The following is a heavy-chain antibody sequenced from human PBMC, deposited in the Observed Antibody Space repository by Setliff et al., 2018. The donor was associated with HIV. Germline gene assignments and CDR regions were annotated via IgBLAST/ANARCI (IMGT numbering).Heavy chain of an antibody. CDR1: GYTFTSYA. Sequence: GASVKVSCKASGYTFTSYAIHWVRQAPGQSLEWMGWINAGYGNTKYSQKFQGRVTMTRDTSTSTVYMELRSLTSADTAIYYCARGQASNDYGVSFWGQGTMVTVSS. V-gene: IGHV1-3*01. CDR3: ARGQASNDYGVSF. D-gene: IGHD4-17*01. CDR2: INAGYGNT. J-gene: IGHJ3*01.